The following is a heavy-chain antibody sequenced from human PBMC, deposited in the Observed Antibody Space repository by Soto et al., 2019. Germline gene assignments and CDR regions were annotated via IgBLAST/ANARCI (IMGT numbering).Heavy chain of an antibody. J-gene: IGHJ3*02. CDR1: GFSLSTSGVG. Sequence: QGTLKESGPTLVKPTQTLTLTCSFSGFSLSTSGVGVGWIRQSPGKALEWLVLIYWSGDEHYRPSLKSRLSIIKDTSKNHVVLIMTDMDPVDTATYYCARGLATLPVFAFDIWGQGTMVTVSS. CDR2: IYWSGDE. CDR3: ARGLATLPVFAFDI. V-gene: IGHV2-5*01. D-gene: IGHD6-6*01.